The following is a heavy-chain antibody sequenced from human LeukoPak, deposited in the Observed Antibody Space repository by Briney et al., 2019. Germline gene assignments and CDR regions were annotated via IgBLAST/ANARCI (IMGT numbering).Heavy chain of an antibody. CDR1: GFSVGDYA. D-gene: IGHD5-12*01. CDR3: TRGLEGFTAYDDF. Sequence: GGSLRLSCIASGFSVGDYAMSWVRQAPGKGLEWVGFIRSKTYGGTADYAASVEGRFTISRDDSNNIAYLQVNSLKTEDTALYYCTRGLEGFTAYDDFWGQGTLVTVSS. J-gene: IGHJ4*02. CDR2: IRSKTYGGTA. V-gene: IGHV3-49*04.